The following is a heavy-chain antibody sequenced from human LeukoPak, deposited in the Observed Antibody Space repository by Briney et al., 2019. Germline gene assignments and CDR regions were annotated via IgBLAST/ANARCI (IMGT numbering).Heavy chain of an antibody. J-gene: IGHJ3*02. V-gene: IGHV5-51*01. CDR3: ASITAVAHAFDI. CDR2: IYPGDSET. CDR1: GYSFATFW. D-gene: IGHD4-23*01. Sequence: GESLKISCKDSGYSFATFWIGWVRQMPGKGLEWMGIIYPGDSETRYSPSFQGQVTFSADKSITTAYLQWSSLKASDSAMYYCASITAVAHAFDIWGQGTMVTVSS.